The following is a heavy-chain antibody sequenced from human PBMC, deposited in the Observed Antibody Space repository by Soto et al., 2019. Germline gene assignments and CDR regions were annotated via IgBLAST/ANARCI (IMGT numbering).Heavy chain of an antibody. CDR3: PKAYTRASGGWSYFDR. CDR2: ISNDGTNK. D-gene: IGHD6-19*01. J-gene: IGHJ4*02. V-gene: IGHV3-30*18. Sequence: QVQVVESGGGEVQPGRSLRLSCAASGFTFSEHGMHWVRQAPGKGLEWVAVISNDGTNKYYADSVKGRFTVSRDNSKNTLYLQMNSLRPEDTGLYHCPKAYTRASGGWSYFDRWGQGTLVTVSS. CDR1: GFTFSEHG.